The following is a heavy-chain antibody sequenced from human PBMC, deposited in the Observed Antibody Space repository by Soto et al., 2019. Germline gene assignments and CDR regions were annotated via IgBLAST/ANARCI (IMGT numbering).Heavy chain of an antibody. CDR2: IYYSGST. J-gene: IGHJ4*02. CDR1: GGSISSYY. Sequence: SETLSLTCTVSGGSISSYYWSWIRQPPGKGLEWIGYIYYSGSTNYNPSLKSRVTISVDTSKNQFSLKLSSVTAADTAVYYCARRKGYYDILTGCHYPYYFDYWGQGTLVTVSS. V-gene: IGHV4-59*01. CDR3: ARRKGYYDILTGCHYPYYFDY. D-gene: IGHD3-9*01.